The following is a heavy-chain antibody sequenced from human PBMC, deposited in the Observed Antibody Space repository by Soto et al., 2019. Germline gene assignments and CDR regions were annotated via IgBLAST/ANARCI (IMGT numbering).Heavy chain of an antibody. CDR1: GFTFSNAW. CDR3: TTTKGRLEPPTNDF. Sequence: EVQLVESGGGLVKPGGSLRLSCAGSGFTFSNAWMSWVRQAPGKGLEWVGRIKSDADVGPIDYAAPVKGRFTNSRDDSKNTLFLQMNNLRAEDTAVYSCTTTKGRLEPPTNDFWGQGTPVIVSS. CDR2: IKSDADVGPI. D-gene: IGHD2-8*01. V-gene: IGHV3-15*01. J-gene: IGHJ4*02.